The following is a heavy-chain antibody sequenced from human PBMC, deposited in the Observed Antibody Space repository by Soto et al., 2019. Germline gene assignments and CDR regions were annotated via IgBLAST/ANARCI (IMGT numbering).Heavy chain of an antibody. Sequence: QVQLQQWGAGLLKPSETLSLTCAVYGGSFSGYYLNWIRQPPGKGLEWIGEITHSGSTNYNPSLKSRVTISVDTSKNQFSLKLSSVTAADTAVYYCARGGGRIFDYWGQGTLVTVSS. CDR1: GGSFSGYY. CDR2: ITHSGST. V-gene: IGHV4-34*01. J-gene: IGHJ4*02. D-gene: IGHD3-16*01. CDR3: ARGGGRIFDY.